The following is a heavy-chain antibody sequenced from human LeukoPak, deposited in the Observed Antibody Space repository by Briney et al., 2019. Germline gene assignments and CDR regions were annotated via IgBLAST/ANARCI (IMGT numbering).Heavy chain of an antibody. Sequence: EPGGSLRLSCAASGFTFSSYSMTWVRQAPGKGLEWVSYISSSSSTIYYADSVKGRFTISRDNAKNSLYLQMNSLRAEDTAVYYCARVLRDYYYGMDVWGQGTTVTVSS. CDR2: ISSSSSTI. CDR3: ARVLRDYYYGMDV. CDR1: GFTFSSYS. J-gene: IGHJ6*02. V-gene: IGHV3-48*01. D-gene: IGHD3-10*01.